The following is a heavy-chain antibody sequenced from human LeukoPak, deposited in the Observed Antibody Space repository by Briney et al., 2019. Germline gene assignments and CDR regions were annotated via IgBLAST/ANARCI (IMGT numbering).Heavy chain of an antibody. CDR3: AASWTEVY. V-gene: IGHV3-9*01. Sequence: GGSPRLSCVASGLKFDDYAMQWVRQAPGKGLEWVSGISWNSGSMAYAESVRGRFTISRDNAKNSLYLQMNSLRLEDTAFYYCAASWTEVYWGQGILVTVSS. J-gene: IGHJ4*02. CDR2: ISWNSGSM. D-gene: IGHD1-1*01. CDR1: GLKFDDYA.